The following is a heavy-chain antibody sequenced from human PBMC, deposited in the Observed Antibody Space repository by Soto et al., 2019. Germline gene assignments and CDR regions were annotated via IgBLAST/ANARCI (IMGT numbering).Heavy chain of an antibody. D-gene: IGHD6-6*01. CDR2: ISGSGGST. Sequence: GGSLRLSCAASGFTFSSYAMSWVRQAPGKGLEWVSAISGSGGSTYYADSVRGRFTISRDNSKNTLYLQMNSLRAEDTAVYYCAKVPRASIAARPVFDYWGQGTLVTVSS. CDR3: AKVPRASIAARPVFDY. V-gene: IGHV3-23*01. J-gene: IGHJ4*02. CDR1: GFTFSSYA.